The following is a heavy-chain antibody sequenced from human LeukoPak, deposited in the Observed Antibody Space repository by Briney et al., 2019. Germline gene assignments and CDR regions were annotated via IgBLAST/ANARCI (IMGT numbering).Heavy chain of an antibody. CDR3: ARDFFNSYDRGT. CDR1: GYTLSEVS. D-gene: IGHD3-22*01. CDR2: FDPEAGET. J-gene: IGHJ5*02. Sequence: ASVKVSCKVSGYTLSEVSLHWVRQVPGKRLEWMGGFDPEAGETIYAQMFQGRVTMTEDTSTDTAYMELSSLRSEDTAVYYCARDFFNSYDRGTWGQGTLVTVSS. V-gene: IGHV1-24*01.